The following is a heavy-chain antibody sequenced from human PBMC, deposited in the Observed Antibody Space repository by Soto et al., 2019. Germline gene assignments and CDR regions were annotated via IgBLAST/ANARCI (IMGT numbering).Heavy chain of an antibody. V-gene: IGHV3-11*01. CDR1: GFTFSDYY. J-gene: IGHJ4*02. CDR3: ARDIGCSSTSCYPGNFDY. Sequence: PGGSLRLSCAASGFTFSDYYMSWIRQAPGKGLEWVSYISSSGSTIYYADSVKGRFTISRDNAKNSLYLQMNSLRAEDTAVYYCARDIGCSSTSCYPGNFDYWGQGTLVTVYS. CDR2: ISSSGSTI. D-gene: IGHD2-2*01.